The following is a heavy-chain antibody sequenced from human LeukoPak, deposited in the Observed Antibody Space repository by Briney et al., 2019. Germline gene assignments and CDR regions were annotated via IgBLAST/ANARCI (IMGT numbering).Heavy chain of an antibody. D-gene: IGHD5/OR15-5a*01. CDR2: ISAYNGNT. CDR3: ARVRGKVYPDPNYYYYYYMDA. CDR1: GYTFTSYG. Sequence: GASVKVSCKASGYTFTSYGISWVRQAPGQGLEWMGWISAYNGNTNYAQKLQGRVTMTTDTSTSTAYMELRSLRSDDTAVYYCARVRGKVYPDPNYYYYYYMDAWGKGTTVTVSS. V-gene: IGHV1-18*01. J-gene: IGHJ6*03.